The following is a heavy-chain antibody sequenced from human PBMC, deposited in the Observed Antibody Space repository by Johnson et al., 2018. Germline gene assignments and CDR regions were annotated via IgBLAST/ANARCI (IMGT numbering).Heavy chain of an antibody. D-gene: IGHD2-2*01. CDR3: ARGLYQLLSNAPYFDS. CDR2: IYTSGST. J-gene: IGHJ4*02. V-gene: IGHV4-4*08. CDR1: GGSISFYY. Sequence: QVQLQESGPGLVKPSETLSLTCSVSGGSISFYYWNWMRQSPGKGLEWIGNIYTSGSTIYNPSLKSRVTISVDTSKNQFSLKLSSVTAADTAVYYCARGLYQLLSNAPYFDSWGQVTLVTVSS.